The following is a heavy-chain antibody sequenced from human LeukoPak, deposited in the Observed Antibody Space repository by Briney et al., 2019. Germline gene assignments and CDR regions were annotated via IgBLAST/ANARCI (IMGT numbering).Heavy chain of an antibody. Sequence: SETLSLTCTVSGYSISTGYYWGWIRQPPGKGLEWIGSIYHSGSTYYNPSLKSRVTISVDTSKNQFSLKLSSVIAADTAVYYCARVDWLANHYYYMGVWGKGTTVTVSS. V-gene: IGHV4-38-2*02. J-gene: IGHJ6*03. CDR1: GYSISTGYY. CDR2: IYHSGST. D-gene: IGHD2-21*01. CDR3: ARVDWLANHYYYMGV.